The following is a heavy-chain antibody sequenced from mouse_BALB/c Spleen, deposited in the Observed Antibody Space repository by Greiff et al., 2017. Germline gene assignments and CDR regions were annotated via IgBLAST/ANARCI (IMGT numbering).Heavy chain of an antibody. J-gene: IGHJ4*01. V-gene: IGHV4-1*02. CDR2: INPDSSTI. Sequence: EVKLEESGGGLVQPGGSLKLSCAASGFDFSRYWMSWVRQAPGKGLEWIGEINPDSSTINYTPSLKDKFIISRDNAKNTLYLQMSKVRSEDTALYYCARRGTGIDAMDYWGQGTSVTVSS. CDR3: ARRGTGIDAMDY. D-gene: IGHD4-1*01. CDR1: GFDFSRYW.